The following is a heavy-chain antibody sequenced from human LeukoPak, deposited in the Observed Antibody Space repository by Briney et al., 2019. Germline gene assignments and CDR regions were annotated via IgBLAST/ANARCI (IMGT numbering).Heavy chain of an antibody. CDR2: ISSSSSYI. CDR1: GFTFSSYS. V-gene: IGHV3-21*01. D-gene: IGHD2-15*01. J-gene: IGHJ6*02. Sequence: GGSLRLSCAASGFTFSSYSMSWVRQAPGKGLEWVSSISSSSSYIYYADSVKGRFTISRDNAKNSLYLQMNSPRAEDTAVYYCARVGYCSGGSCYPPRTHPYYYGMDVWGQGTTVTVSS. CDR3: ARVGYCSGGSCYPPRTHPYYYGMDV.